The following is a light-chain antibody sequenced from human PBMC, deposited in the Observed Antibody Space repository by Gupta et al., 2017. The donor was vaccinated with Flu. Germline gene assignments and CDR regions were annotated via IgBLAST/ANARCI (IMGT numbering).Light chain of an antibody. J-gene: IGLJ3*02. CDR1: SSDVGGYNF. Sequence: SALTQPASVSGSPGQSLTISCTGTSSDVGGYNFVSWYQQHPGKAPKLMIYDATKRPSGLSNRFSGSKSGNTASLTISGLQAEDEADYYCCSYASGTSWVFGGGTRLTVL. CDR3: CSYASGTSWV. CDR2: DAT. V-gene: IGLV2-23*01.